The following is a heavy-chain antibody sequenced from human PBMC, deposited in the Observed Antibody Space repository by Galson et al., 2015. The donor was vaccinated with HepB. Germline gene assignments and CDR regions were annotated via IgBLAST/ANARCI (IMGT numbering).Heavy chain of an antibody. CDR2: IKSKTDGGTT. J-gene: IGHJ5*02. V-gene: IGHV3-15*01. Sequence: SLRLSCAASGFTFSNTWMSWVRQAPGRGLEWVGHIKSKTDGGTTDYAAPAKGRFTISRDDSKDTLYLQMNSLKTDDTAVYYCTTDVYFSSYWSWIDPWGQGTLVTVS. D-gene: IGHD6-19*01. CDR1: GFTFSNTW. CDR3: TTDVYFSSYWSWIDP.